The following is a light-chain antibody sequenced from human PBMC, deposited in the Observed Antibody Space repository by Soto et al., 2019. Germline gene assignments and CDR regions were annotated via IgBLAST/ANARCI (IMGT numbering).Light chain of an antibody. Sequence: QSVLTQPASVSGSPGQSITISCTGTSNDVGSYKLVYWYQQHPGKAPKLIIHEDNRRPSGVSSRFSGSKSANTASLTISGLQNEDEADYYCCTYAGSTTFVFGSGTKLTFL. CDR2: EDN. CDR3: CTYAGSTTFV. CDR1: SNDVGSYKL. J-gene: IGLJ1*01. V-gene: IGLV2-23*01.